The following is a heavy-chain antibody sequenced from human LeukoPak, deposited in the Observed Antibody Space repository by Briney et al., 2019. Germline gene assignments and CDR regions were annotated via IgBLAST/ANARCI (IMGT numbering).Heavy chain of an antibody. J-gene: IGHJ4*02. V-gene: IGHV3-23*01. D-gene: IGHD2-21*02. CDR2: ISGCVGST. Sequence: QAGAFQRPSYAASSFSFSRYAMSSVRLPARNGLGLVSAISGCVGSTYYADTVKGRFTTSRDNSKNTLYLQMNSLRAEETAVYYCAKQCGGDCYGYYFDYWGQGTLVTVSS. CDR3: AKQCGGDCYGYYFDY. CDR1: SFSFSRYA.